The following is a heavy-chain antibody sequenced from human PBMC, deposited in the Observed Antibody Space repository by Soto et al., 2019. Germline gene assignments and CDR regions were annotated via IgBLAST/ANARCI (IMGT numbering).Heavy chain of an antibody. CDR3: ARDLGQQLGDASDY. CDR1: GYTFTSYG. J-gene: IGHJ4*02. V-gene: IGHV1-18*01. Sequence: ASVKVSCKASGYTFTSYGISWVRQAPGQGLEWMGWISAYNGNTNYAQKLQGRVTMTTDTSTSTAYMELRSSVTAADTAVYYCARDLGQQLGDASDYWGQGTLVTVSS. D-gene: IGHD6-13*01. CDR2: ISAYNGNT.